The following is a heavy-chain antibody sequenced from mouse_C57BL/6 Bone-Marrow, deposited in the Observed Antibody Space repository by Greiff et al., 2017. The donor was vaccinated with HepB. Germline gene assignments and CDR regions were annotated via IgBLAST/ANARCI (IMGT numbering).Heavy chain of an antibody. J-gene: IGHJ4*01. D-gene: IGHD3-3*01. CDR3: ARRGHYYAMDY. CDR1: GFTFSSYG. CDR2: ISSGGSYT. V-gene: IGHV5-6*01. Sequence: DVQLVESGGDLVKPGGSLKLSCAASGFTFSSYGMSWVRQTPDKRLEWVATISSGGSYTYYPDSVKGRFTISRDNAKNTLYLQMSSLKSEDTAMYYCARRGHYYAMDYWGQGTSVTVSS.